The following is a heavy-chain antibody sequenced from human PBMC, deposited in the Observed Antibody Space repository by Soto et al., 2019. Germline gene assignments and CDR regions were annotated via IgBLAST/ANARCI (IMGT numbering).Heavy chain of an antibody. Sequence: SETLSLTCAVYGGSCSGYYWSWIRQPPGKGLEWIGEINHSGSTNYNPSLKSRVTISVDTSKNQFSLKLSSVTAADTAVYYCARVIPVYGDWDAFDIWGQGTMVTVSS. D-gene: IGHD4-17*01. CDR2: INHSGST. CDR1: GGSCSGYY. CDR3: ARVIPVYGDWDAFDI. J-gene: IGHJ3*02. V-gene: IGHV4-34*01.